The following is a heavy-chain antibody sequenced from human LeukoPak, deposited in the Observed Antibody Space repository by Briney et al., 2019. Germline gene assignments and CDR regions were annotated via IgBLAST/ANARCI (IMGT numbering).Heavy chain of an antibody. V-gene: IGHV3-74*01. CDR2: ISGDGSDT. CDR1: GFTFSTYW. D-gene: IGHD7-27*01. Sequence: GGSLRLSCAASGFTFSTYWMHWVRQAPGKGLVWVSRISGDGSDTRYADSVKGRFIISRDNAKNTLYLQLNGLRAEDTAVYYCARDFDWGSGHWGQGALVTVSS. CDR3: ARDFDWGSGH. J-gene: IGHJ4*02.